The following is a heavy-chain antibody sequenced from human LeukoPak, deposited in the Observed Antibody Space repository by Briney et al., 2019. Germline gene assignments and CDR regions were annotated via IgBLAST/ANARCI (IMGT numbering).Heavy chain of an antibody. CDR1: GGFITGSY. J-gene: IGHJ4*02. CDR3: ARDSYNWVGLGF. Sequence: PSETLSLTCTVSGGFITGSYWSWIRQPPGKGLEWLGYVYYSGTTNYNPSLKSRVSISVDSSKKQFSLKLSSVTAADAAVYYSARDSYNWVGLGFWGQGILVTVSS. D-gene: IGHD1-1*01. CDR2: VYYSGTT. V-gene: IGHV4-59*01.